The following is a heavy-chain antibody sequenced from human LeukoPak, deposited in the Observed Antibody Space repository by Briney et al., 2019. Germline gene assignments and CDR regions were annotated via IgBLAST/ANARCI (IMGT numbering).Heavy chain of an antibody. V-gene: IGHV4-4*07. Sequence: SETLSLTCTVSGGSISSYYWSWIRQPAGKGLEWIGRIYTSGSTNYNPSLKSRVTMSVDTSKNQFSLKLSSVTAADTAVYYCARMGLNPLGYPTYFDYWGQGTLVTVSP. J-gene: IGHJ4*02. CDR2: IYTSGST. CDR1: GGSISSYY. D-gene: IGHD3-16*02. CDR3: ARMGLNPLGYPTYFDY.